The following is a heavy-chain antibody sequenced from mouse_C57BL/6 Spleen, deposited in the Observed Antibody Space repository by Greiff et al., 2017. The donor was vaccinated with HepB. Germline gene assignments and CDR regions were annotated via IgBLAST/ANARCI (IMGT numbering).Heavy chain of an antibody. CDR2: IDPSDSYT. V-gene: IGHV1-50*01. Sequence: QVQLQQPGAELVKPGASVKLSCKASGYTFTSYWMQWVKQRPGQGLEWIGEIDPSDSYTNYNQKFKGKATLTLDTSSSTAYMQLSSLTSEDSAVYYCARHLYYFDYWGQGTTLTVSS. J-gene: IGHJ2*01. CDR3: ARHLYYFDY. CDR1: GYTFTSYW.